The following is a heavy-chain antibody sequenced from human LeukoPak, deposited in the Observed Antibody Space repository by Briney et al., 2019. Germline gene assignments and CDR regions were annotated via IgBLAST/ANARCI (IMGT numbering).Heavy chain of an antibody. CDR1: GFTFSDYY. J-gene: IGHJ4*02. V-gene: IGHV3-11*01. D-gene: IGHD3-16*02. CDR2: ISSSGSTI. CDR3: ARGGYDYVWGSYHSPSSDY. Sequence: NPGGSLRLSCAASGFTFSDYYMSWIRQAPGKGLWWVSYISSSGSTIYYADSVMGRFTISRDNAKNSLYLQMNSLRAEDTAVYYCARGGYDYVWGSYHSPSSDYWGQGTLVTVSS.